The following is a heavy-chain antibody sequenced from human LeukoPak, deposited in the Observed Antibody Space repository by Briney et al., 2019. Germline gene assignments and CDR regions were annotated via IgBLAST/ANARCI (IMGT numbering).Heavy chain of an antibody. D-gene: IGHD6-19*01. CDR2: INHSGNT. Sequence: SETLSLTCAVYGGSFSGHYWTWIRQPPGKGLEWIGDINHSGNTNYNPSLKSRVTLSVDTSKNQFSLKVTSVTAADTALYYCARAREAVAIDSWGQGTLVTVSS. CDR1: GGSFSGHY. V-gene: IGHV4-34*01. J-gene: IGHJ4*02. CDR3: ARAREAVAIDS.